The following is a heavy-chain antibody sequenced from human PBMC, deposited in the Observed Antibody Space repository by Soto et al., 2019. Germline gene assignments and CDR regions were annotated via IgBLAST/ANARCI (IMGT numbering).Heavy chain of an antibody. D-gene: IGHD2-21*02. J-gene: IGHJ6*02. CDR2: IYYSGST. CDR1: GGSISSSSCY. V-gene: IGHV4-39*01. CDR3: ARLTVEDGDGYYYYGLDV. Sequence: QLQLQESSPGLVKPSETLSLTCTVSGGSISSSSCYWGWIRQPPGKGLEWIGSIYYSGSTYYNPSLKSRVTISVDTSKNQFSLKLSSVTAADTAVYYCARLTVEDGDGYYYYGLDVWGQGTTVTVSS.